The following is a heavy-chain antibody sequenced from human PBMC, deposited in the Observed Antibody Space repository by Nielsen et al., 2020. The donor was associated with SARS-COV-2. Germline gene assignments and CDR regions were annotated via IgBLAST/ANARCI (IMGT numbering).Heavy chain of an antibody. CDR3: ARDRIPPPGIAAADYYYGMDV. J-gene: IGHJ6*02. D-gene: IGHD6-13*01. Sequence: WIRQPPGKGLEWIGSIYYSGSTYYNPSLKSRVTISVDTSKNQFSLKLSSVTAADTAVYYCARDRIPPPGIAAADYYYGMDVWGQGTTVTVSS. CDR2: IYYSGST. V-gene: IGHV4-39*07.